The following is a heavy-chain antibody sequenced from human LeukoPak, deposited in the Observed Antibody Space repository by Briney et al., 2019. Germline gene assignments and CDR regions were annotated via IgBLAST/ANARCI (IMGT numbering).Heavy chain of an antibody. Sequence: PGGSLRLSCAASGLTFSSYSFNWVRQAPGKGLEWVAVVSHDGSNKYYADSLRGRFTISRDNSKNTLYLQMNNLRTEDTAVYYCRIAAADSDYWGQGTLVTVSS. D-gene: IGHD6-13*01. J-gene: IGHJ4*02. CDR1: GLTFSSYS. V-gene: IGHV3-30-3*01. CDR2: VSHDGSNK. CDR3: RIAAADSDY.